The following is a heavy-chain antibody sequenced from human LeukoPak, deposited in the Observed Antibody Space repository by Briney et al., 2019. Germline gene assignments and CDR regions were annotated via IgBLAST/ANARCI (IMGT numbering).Heavy chain of an antibody. D-gene: IGHD2-21*01. Sequence: ASVKVSCKVSGFTLSELSMHWVRQAPGKGLEWVGGFYPKDGETVYAERFRDRVILTDDRSSNTAYMDLSSLGADDTAVYYCATGVYCATTTCPGYGNYYYFMDVWGEGTTVTV. CDR2: FYPKDGET. CDR3: ATGVYCATTTCPGYGNYYYFMDV. CDR1: GFTLSELS. J-gene: IGHJ6*03. V-gene: IGHV1-24*01.